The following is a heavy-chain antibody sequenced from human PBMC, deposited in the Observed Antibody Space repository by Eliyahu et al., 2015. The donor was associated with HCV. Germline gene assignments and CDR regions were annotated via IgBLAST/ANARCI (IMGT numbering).Heavy chain of an antibody. CDR2: IYPGDSDT. J-gene: IGHJ3*02. D-gene: IGHD2-21*02. Sequence: EVQLVQSGAEVKXPGXSLKISCKXSGXXFTSYWIGWVRQMPGKGLEWMGIIYPGDSDTRYSPSFQGQVTISADKSISTAYLQWSSLKASDTAMYYCASPRLTPTAFDIWGQGTMVTVSS. V-gene: IGHV5-51*01. CDR1: GXXFTSYW. CDR3: ASPRLTPTAFDI.